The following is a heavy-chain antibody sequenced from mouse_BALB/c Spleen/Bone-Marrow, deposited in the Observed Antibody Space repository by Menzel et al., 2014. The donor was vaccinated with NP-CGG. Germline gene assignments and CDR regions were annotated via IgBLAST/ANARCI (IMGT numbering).Heavy chain of an antibody. V-gene: IGHV4-1*02. D-gene: IGHD1-1*01. CDR1: GFDFSRYW. Sequence: EVQGVESGGGQVQPGGSLKLSRAASGFDFSRYWMSWVRQAPGKGLEWIGEINPDSSTINYTPSLKDKFIISRDNAKNTLYLQMSKVRSEDTALYYCARLNYYGNLFVWGAGTTVTVSS. J-gene: IGHJ1*01. CDR2: INPDSSTI. CDR3: ARLNYYGNLFV.